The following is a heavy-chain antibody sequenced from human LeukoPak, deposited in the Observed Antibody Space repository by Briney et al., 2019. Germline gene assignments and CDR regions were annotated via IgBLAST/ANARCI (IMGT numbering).Heavy chain of an antibody. Sequence: GGSLRLSCAASGLSFDDYGMSWVRQAPGKGLEWVSGINWNGGSTGYADSVKGRFTISRDNAKNSLYLQMNSLRAEDTALYYCARDLPAPYRGNIVVVPAAHDYWGQGTLVTVSS. D-gene: IGHD2-2*01. J-gene: IGHJ4*02. CDR2: INWNGGST. CDR1: GLSFDDYG. CDR3: ARDLPAPYRGNIVVVPAAHDY. V-gene: IGHV3-20*04.